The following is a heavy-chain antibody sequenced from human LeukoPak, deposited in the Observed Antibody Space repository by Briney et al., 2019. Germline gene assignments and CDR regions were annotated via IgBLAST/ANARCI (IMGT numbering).Heavy chain of an antibody. CDR3: TRDGIGPLRYYYMDV. D-gene: IGHD1-1*01. CDR1: GFTFGDYA. J-gene: IGHJ6*03. CDR2: IRSKAYGGTT. V-gene: IGHV3-49*04. Sequence: GGSLRLSCTASGFTFGDYAMSWVRQAPGKGLEWVGFIRSKAYGGTTEYAASVKGRFTISRDDSKSIAYLQMNSLKTEDTAVYYCTRDGIGPLRYYYMDVWGKGTTVTVSS.